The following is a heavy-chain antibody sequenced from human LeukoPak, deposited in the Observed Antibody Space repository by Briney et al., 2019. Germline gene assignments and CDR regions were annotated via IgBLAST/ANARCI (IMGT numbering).Heavy chain of an antibody. Sequence: SETLSLTCAVYGGSFSGYYWSWIRQPPGKGLEWIGEINHSGSTNYNPSLKSRVTISVDTSKNQFSLKLSSVTAADTAVYYCARRPQYRIAAADFDYWGQGTLVTVSS. J-gene: IGHJ4*02. V-gene: IGHV4-34*01. CDR1: GGSFSGYY. CDR3: ARRPQYRIAAADFDY. D-gene: IGHD6-13*01. CDR2: INHSGST.